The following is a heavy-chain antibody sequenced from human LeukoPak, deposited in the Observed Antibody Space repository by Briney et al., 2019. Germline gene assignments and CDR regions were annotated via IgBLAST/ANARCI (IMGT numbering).Heavy chain of an antibody. D-gene: IGHD6-13*01. CDR3: AREVEIVSSSWDYYGMDV. J-gene: IGHJ6*02. V-gene: IGHV1-69*04. Sequence: SSETLSCKAAGGAFGKYVIIGVRHAPGQGLEWMGRIIPILGIANYAQKFQGRVTITADKSTSTAYMELSSLRSEDTAVYYCAREVEIVSSSWDYYGMDVWGQGTTVTVSS. CDR2: IIPILGIA. CDR1: GGAFGKYV.